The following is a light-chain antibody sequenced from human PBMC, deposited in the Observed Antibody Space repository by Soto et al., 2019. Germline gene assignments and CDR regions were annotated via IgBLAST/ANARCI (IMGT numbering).Light chain of an antibody. J-gene: IGLJ3*02. CDR3: SSYAGSNNWV. Sequence: QSALTQSPSASGSPGQSVTISCTGTSSDVGNYKYVSWYQQHPGKAPKLMIYEGSKRPSGVPDRFSGSKSGNTASRTVSGLQAEDEADYYCSSYAGSNNWVFGGGTKLTVL. CDR2: EGS. CDR1: SSDVGNYKY. V-gene: IGLV2-8*01.